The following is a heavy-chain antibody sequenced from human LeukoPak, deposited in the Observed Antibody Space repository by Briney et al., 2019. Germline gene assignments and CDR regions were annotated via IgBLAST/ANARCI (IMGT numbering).Heavy chain of an antibody. D-gene: IGHD3-16*01. J-gene: IGHJ3*01. CDR1: GFTFSNYW. CDR2: INTDGRST. Sequence: PAGSLRLSCAASGFTFSNYWMHWVRQAPGKGLVWVSRINTDGRSTSYVDSVKGRFTISRDNAKNMLYLQMNSLRAEDTAVYYCARYFLHLGGWGQGTMVTVSS. V-gene: IGHV3-74*01. CDR3: ARYFLHLGG.